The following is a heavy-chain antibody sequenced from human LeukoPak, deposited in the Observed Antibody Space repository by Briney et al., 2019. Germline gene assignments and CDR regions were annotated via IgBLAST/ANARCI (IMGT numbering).Heavy chain of an antibody. CDR2: IYYSGST. V-gene: IGHV4-59*08. J-gene: IGHJ1*01. CDR3: ARHLGNCGGDCYWNQYFQH. Sequence: SETLSLTCTISGGSISTYSWNWIRQPPGQGLEWIGYIYYSGSTHYNPSLKSRVTISVDTSKNQFSLTLTSVTAADTAVYYCARHLGNCGGDCYWNQYFQHWGQGTLLTVSS. D-gene: IGHD2-21*02. CDR1: GGSISTYS.